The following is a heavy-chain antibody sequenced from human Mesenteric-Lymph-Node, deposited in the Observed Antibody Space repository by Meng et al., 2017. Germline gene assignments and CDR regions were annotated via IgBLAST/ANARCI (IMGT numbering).Heavy chain of an antibody. V-gene: IGHV4-34*10. J-gene: IGHJ4*02. CDR2: INHSGST. CDR3: ARRRGGSGRDC. Sequence: QVQLRGSGQVWRKTPEPLPPTVAVSGGSFSGYYGRWIRQPPGKGREWIGEINHSGSTTYNPSLKSRVTMFVDTSKNQFSLMLTSVTATDTAVYYCARRRGGSGRDCWGQGTLVTVSS. D-gene: IGHD3-10*01. CDR1: GGSFSGYY.